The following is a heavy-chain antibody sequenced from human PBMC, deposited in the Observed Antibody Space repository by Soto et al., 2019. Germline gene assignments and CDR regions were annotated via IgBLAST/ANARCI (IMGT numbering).Heavy chain of an antibody. J-gene: IGHJ4*02. CDR3: AREKRANGYFDY. CDR1: GFTFSAYW. D-gene: IGHD6-25*01. Sequence: VQLVESGGGLVQTGGSLRLSCEASGFTFSAYWMSWVRQAPGKGLEWVANIKQAGSEKYYVDSVNGRFIISRDDAKNSLFLQVNSLRVEDTAVYYCAREKRANGYFDYWGQGTLVTVSS. V-gene: IGHV3-7*01. CDR2: IKQAGSEK.